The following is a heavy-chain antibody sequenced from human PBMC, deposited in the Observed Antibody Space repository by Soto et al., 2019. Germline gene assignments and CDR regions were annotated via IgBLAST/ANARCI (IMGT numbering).Heavy chain of an antibody. J-gene: IGHJ4*02. V-gene: IGHV1-46*01. D-gene: IGHD3-16*02. Sequence: ASVKVSCKASGYTFTSYYMHWVRQAPGQGLEWMGIINPSGGSTSYAQKFQGRVTMTRDTSTSTVYMELSSLRSEDTAVYYCARDYGHYDYVWGSYRSYYFDYWGQGTLVTVS. CDR2: INPSGGST. CDR1: GYTFTSYY. CDR3: ARDYGHYDYVWGSYRSYYFDY.